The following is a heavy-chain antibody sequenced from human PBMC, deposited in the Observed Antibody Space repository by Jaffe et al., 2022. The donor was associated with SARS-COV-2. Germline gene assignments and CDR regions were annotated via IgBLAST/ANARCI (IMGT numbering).Heavy chain of an antibody. CDR3: ATTSGIGNREMDGFDI. D-gene: IGHD6-13*01. V-gene: IGHV5-51*01. J-gene: IGHJ3*02. Sequence: EVQLVQSGAEVKKPGESLKISCQGSGYRFDSYWIGWVRQLPGKGLEWMGFIYPIDSTPRYSPSFQGQVTISADKSSSTAYLQWSGLRASDTAMYYCATTSGIGNREMDGFDIWGQGTMVTVSS. CDR1: GYRFDSYW. CDR2: IYPIDSTP.